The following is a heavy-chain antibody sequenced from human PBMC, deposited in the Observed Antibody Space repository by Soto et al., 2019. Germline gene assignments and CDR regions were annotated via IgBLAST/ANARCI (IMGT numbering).Heavy chain of an antibody. V-gene: IGHV3-33*01. Sequence: QVHLVESGGGVVQPEKSLRLSCAASGFTFTNYGMQWVRQAPGKGLEWVAGIRFDGSNEDYADSVKGRFTISRNNSKNMLYLQMNSLRDEDTAGYYCVSDSTFCWGTTYCHNGFYYWGQGTLVSVSS. CDR2: IRFDGSNE. CDR3: VSDSTFCWGTTYCHNGFYY. J-gene: IGHJ5*01. CDR1: GFTFTNYG. D-gene: IGHD3-16*01.